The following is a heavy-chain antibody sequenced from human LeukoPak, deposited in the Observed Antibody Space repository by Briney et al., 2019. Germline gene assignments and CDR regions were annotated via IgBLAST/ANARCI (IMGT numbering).Heavy chain of an antibody. V-gene: IGHV4-59*08. Sequence: PSETLSLTCTVSDGSSSSSSWNWIRQSPDKGLEWIGYIYYSGSTKYNPSLESRVTISVDTSKNQTSLKLRSVTAADTAIYYCASRQQTGGYNGLQNWFDPWGQGTLVTVSS. CDR1: DGSSSSSS. CDR2: IYYSGST. J-gene: IGHJ5*02. CDR3: ASRQQTGGYNGLQNWFDP. D-gene: IGHD5-24*01.